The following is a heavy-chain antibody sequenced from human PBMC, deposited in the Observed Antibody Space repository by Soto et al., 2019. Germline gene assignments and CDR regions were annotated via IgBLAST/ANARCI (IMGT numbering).Heavy chain of an antibody. V-gene: IGHV1-69*06. Sequence: SVKVSCKASGGTFSSYAISRVRQAPGQGLEWMGGIIPIVGTANYAQKFQGRVTITADKSTSTAYMELSSLRSEDTAVYYCASEAGEVVVIPRAGDAFDIWGQGTMVTVSS. CDR3: ASEAGEVVVIPRAGDAFDI. D-gene: IGHD3-22*01. J-gene: IGHJ3*02. CDR1: GGTFSSYA. CDR2: IIPIVGTA.